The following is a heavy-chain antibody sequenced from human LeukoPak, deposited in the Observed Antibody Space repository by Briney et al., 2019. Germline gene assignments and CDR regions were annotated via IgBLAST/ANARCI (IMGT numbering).Heavy chain of an antibody. J-gene: IGHJ3*02. D-gene: IGHD3-22*01. CDR3: ARAYYYDSSGYYRADAFDI. V-gene: IGHV4-59*01. Sequence: SETLSLTCTVSGGSISSYYWSWIRQPPGKGLEWIGYIYYSGSTNDIPSLKSRVTISVDTSKNQFSLKLSAVTAADTAVYYCARAYYYDSSGYYRADAFDIWGQGPMVTISS. CDR1: GGSISSYY. CDR2: IYYSGST.